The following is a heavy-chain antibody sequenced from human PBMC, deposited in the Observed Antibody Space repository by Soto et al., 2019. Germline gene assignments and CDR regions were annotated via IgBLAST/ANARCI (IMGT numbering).Heavy chain of an antibody. D-gene: IGHD6-6*01. CDR3: ARLEYSSSSTDY. Sequence: ETLSLTCTVSGGSISSYYWSWIRQPPGKGLEWMGIIYPGDSDTRYSPSFQGQVTISADKSISTAYLQWSSLKASDTAMYYCARLEYSSSSTDYWGQGTLVTVSS. CDR2: IYPGDSDT. CDR1: GGSISSYY. V-gene: IGHV5-51*01. J-gene: IGHJ4*02.